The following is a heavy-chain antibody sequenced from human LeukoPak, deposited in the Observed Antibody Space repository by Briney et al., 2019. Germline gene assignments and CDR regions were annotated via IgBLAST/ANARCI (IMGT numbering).Heavy chain of an antibody. CDR1: GFAFRSYN. CDR2: ISSSAIHI. CDR3: ARVGWHDGSDY. J-gene: IGHJ4*02. Sequence: KAGGSLRLSCVASGFAFRSYNMNWVRQAPGKGLEWVSSISSSAIHIYYADSVKGRFTIARDNAKSSLSLQMNSLRDEDTALYYCARVGWHDGSDYWGPGTLVTVSS. D-gene: IGHD3-10*01. V-gene: IGHV3-21*01.